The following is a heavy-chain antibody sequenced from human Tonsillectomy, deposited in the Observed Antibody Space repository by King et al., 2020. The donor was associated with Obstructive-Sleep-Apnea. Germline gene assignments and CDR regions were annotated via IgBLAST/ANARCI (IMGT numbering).Heavy chain of an antibody. J-gene: IGHJ4*02. CDR2: VHCDDDK. Sequence: QITLKESGPTLVKPTQTLTLTCTFSGFSLSANGMGVAWIRQPPGKALEWLALVHCDDDKRYSPSLRNRLTITKYTSENRVVLTMTNMDPVDTGTYFCAHRDPTGLFDSWGQGTLVTVSS. CDR3: AHRDPTGLFDS. CDR1: GFSLSANGMG. V-gene: IGHV2-5*02. D-gene: IGHD1-1*01.